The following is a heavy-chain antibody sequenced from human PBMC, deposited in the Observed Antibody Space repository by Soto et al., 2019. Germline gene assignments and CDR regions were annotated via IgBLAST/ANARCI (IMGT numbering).Heavy chain of an antibody. V-gene: IGHV4-4*02. CDR1: GGSISSSNW. J-gene: IGHJ6*02. D-gene: IGHD1-26*01. CDR3: ARVSGSYYYGMDV. CDR2: IYHSVST. Sequence: QVQLQESGPGLVKPSGTLSLTCAVSGGSISSSNWWSWVRQPPGKGLEWIGEIYHSVSTNYNPSLKSRVTISVEKSKNQFSLKLSSVTAADTAVYYCARVSGSYYYGMDVWGQGTTVTVSS.